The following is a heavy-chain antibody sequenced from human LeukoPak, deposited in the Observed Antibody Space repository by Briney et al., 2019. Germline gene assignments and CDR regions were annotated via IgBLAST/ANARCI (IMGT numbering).Heavy chain of an antibody. J-gene: IGHJ5*02. CDR3: ARDDYRGVTNFDP. Sequence: SETLSLTCTVSGGSISPYFWSWLRQPPGKGLEWIGYISYTGSTNYNPSLKSRVTISVDTSKNQFSLQLTSVTAADTAVYYCARDDYRGVTNFDPRGQGTLVTVSS. V-gene: IGHV4-59*01. D-gene: IGHD3-10*01. CDR1: GGSISPYF. CDR2: ISYTGST.